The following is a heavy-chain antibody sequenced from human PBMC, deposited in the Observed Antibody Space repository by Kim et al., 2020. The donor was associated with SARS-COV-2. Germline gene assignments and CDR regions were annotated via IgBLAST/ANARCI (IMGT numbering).Heavy chain of an antibody. Sequence: ASVKVSCKVSGYTLTELSMHWVRQAPGKGLEWMGGFDPEDGETIYAQKFQGRVTMTEDTSTDTAYMELSSLRSEDTAVYYCATSGLGYCSSTSCLNGGGWFDPWGQGTLVTVSS. CDR3: ATSGLGYCSSTSCLNGGGWFDP. D-gene: IGHD2-2*01. CDR2: FDPEDGET. V-gene: IGHV1-24*01. J-gene: IGHJ5*02. CDR1: GYTLTELS.